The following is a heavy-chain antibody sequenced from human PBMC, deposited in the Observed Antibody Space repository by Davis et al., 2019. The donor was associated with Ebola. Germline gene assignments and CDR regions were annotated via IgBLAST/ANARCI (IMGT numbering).Heavy chain of an antibody. CDR3: AREQQWLGKDLDY. CDR1: GYTFTSYA. CDR2: INAGNGNT. V-gene: IGHV1-3*01. J-gene: IGHJ4*02. Sequence: ASVKVSCKASGYTFTSYAMHWVRQAPGQRLEWMGWINAGNGNTKYSQKFQGRVTITRDTSASTAYMELSSLRSEDTAVYYCAREQQWLGKDLDYWGQGTLVTVSS. D-gene: IGHD6-19*01.